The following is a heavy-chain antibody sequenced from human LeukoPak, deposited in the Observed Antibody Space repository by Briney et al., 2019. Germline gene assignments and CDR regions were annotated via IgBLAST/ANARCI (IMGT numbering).Heavy chain of an antibody. J-gene: IGHJ5*02. Sequence: PSETLSLTCTVSGGSISSYYWSWIRQPPGKGLEWIGEINHSGSTNYNPSLKSRVTISVDTSKNQFSLKLSSVTAADTAVYYCARGYCSSTSCYTGGWFDPWGQGTLVTVSS. CDR3: ARGYCSSTSCYTGGWFDP. CDR1: GGSISSYY. D-gene: IGHD2-2*02. V-gene: IGHV4-34*01. CDR2: INHSGST.